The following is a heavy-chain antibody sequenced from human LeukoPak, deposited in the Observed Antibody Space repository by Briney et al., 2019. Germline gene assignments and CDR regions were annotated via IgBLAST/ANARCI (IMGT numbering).Heavy chain of an antibody. CDR2: INPNSGVA. J-gene: IGHJ4*02. D-gene: IGHD5-18*01. CDR3: ARDLGGNSYGKFDS. CDR1: GYTFIGFY. Sequence: ASMKVSCKASGYTFIGFYIHWVRQAPGQGLEWMGWINPNSGVAHYAQKFQGKVSMTRDTSISTAYMELSRLRSDDTALFYCARDLGGNSYGKFDSWGQGTLVTV. V-gene: IGHV1-2*02.